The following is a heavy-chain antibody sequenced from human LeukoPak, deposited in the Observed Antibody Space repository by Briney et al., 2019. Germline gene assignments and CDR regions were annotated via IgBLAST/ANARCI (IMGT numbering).Heavy chain of an antibody. J-gene: IGHJ5*02. CDR1: GFTFGDYA. Sequence: GGSLRLSCTASGFTFGDYAMSWVRQAPGKGLEWVGFIRSKAYGGTTEYAASVKGRFTISRDDSKSIAYLQMNSLKTEDTAVYYCTRVTVGATGGDWFDPWGQGTLVTVSS. V-gene: IGHV3-49*04. D-gene: IGHD1-26*01. CDR3: TRVTVGATGGDWFDP. CDR2: IRSKAYGGTT.